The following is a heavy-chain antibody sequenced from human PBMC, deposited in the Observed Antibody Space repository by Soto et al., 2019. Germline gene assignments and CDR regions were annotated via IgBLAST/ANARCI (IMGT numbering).Heavy chain of an antibody. CDR3: ARDEPSGESGYKRKTYGMDV. CDR2: ISYDGSNK. J-gene: IGHJ6*02. Sequence: GGSLRLSCAASGFTFSSYAMHWVRQAPGKGLEWVAVISYDGSNKYYADSVKGRFTISRDNSKNTLYLQMNSLRAEDTAVYYCARDEPSGESGYKRKTYGMDVWGQGTTVTVSS. D-gene: IGHD5-12*01. CDR1: GFTFSSYA. V-gene: IGHV3-30-3*01.